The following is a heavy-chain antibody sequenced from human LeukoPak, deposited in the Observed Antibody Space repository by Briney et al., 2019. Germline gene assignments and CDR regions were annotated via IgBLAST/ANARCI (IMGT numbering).Heavy chain of an antibody. CDR1: GYTFSSYV. J-gene: IGHJ4*02. CDR3: ARGGYSGYDPLDY. V-gene: IGHV1-3*01. Sequence: GASVNVSCKASGYTFSSYVMHWVRQAPGQRLEWMGWINAGNGKTKYSQKIQGRVTITADESTSTAYMELSSLRSEDTAVYYCARGGYSGYDPLDYWGQGTLVTVSS. D-gene: IGHD5-12*01. CDR2: INAGNGKT.